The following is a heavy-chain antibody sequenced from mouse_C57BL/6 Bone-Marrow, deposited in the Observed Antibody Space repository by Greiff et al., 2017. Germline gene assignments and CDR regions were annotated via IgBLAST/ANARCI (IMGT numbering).Heavy chain of an antibody. CDR1: GYTFTSYW. D-gene: IGHD1-1*01. J-gene: IGHJ2*01. CDR2: IDPSDSYT. CDR3: ARYHYGSSYGY. Sequence: QVQLQQPGAELVKPGASVKLSCKASGYTFTSYWMQWVKQRPGQGLEWIGEIDPSDSYTNYNQKFKGKATLTVDTSSSTAYMQLSSLTSEDSAFYYCARYHYGSSYGYWGQGTTLTVAS. V-gene: IGHV1-50*01.